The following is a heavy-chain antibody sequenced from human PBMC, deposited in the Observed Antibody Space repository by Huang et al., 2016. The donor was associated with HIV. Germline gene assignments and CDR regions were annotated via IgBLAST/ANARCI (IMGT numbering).Heavy chain of an antibody. D-gene: IGHD3-3*01. CDR3: ARAVPTPNRFGVGGFDY. CDR1: GFTFSSDS. V-gene: IGHV3-21*01. J-gene: IGHJ4*02. Sequence: EVQLVESGGGLVKPGGSLRLSCAASGFTFSSDSMNWVLQAPGKVVELVSTNSSRSRYIDYADSVKGRFTISRDNAKNSLYLQMNSLRAEDTAVYYCARAVPTPNRFGVGGFDYWGQGTLVTVSS. CDR2: NSSRSRYI.